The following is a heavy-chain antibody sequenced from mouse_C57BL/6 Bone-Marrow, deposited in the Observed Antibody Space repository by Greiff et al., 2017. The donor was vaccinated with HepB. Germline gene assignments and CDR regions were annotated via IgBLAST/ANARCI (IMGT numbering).Heavy chain of an antibody. V-gene: IGHV1-18*01. CDR2: INPNNGGT. Sequence: EVQLQQSGPELVKPGASVKISCKASGYTFTDYNMDWVKQSHGKSLEWIGDINPNNGGTNYNQKFKGKATLTVEKSSSTAYMELRSLTSEDTAVYYCAREGEGSWFAYWGQGTLVTVSA. CDR3: AREGEGSWFAY. CDR1: GYTFTDYN. J-gene: IGHJ3*01.